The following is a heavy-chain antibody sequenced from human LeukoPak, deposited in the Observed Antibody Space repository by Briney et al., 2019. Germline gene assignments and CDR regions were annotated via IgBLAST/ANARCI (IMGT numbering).Heavy chain of an antibody. CDR1: GFSFTNVW. Sequence: GGSLRLSCAVSGFSFTNVWMNWVRQAPGKGLEWVGRIKNKDEGEKTDYAAPVKGRFTISRDNSKNTLYLQMNSLRAEDTAVYYCAKFYDFWSGYYDLDYWGQGTLVTVSS. CDR3: AKFYDFWSGYYDLDY. J-gene: IGHJ4*02. V-gene: IGHV3-15*07. D-gene: IGHD3-3*01. CDR2: IKNKDEGEKT.